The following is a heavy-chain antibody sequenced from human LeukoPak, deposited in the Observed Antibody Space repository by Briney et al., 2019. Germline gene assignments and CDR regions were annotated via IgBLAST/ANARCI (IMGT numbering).Heavy chain of an antibody. CDR3: SRLQFDY. J-gene: IGHJ4*02. V-gene: IGHV3-74*03. CDR1: GFHFSSYW. CDR2: ISGDATIN. Sequence: GGSLRLSCEPTGFHFSSYWMLWVRQALGKGLVWVSRISGDATINTYADFVRGRFIVYRDNNKNILYLQMNSLKVEDTATYFFSRLQFDYWGQGVLVIVSS.